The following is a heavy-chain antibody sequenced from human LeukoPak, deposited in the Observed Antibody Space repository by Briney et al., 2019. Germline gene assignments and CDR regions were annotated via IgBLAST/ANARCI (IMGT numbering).Heavy chain of an antibody. CDR3: ARTPVDRWLQWGYAFDI. D-gene: IGHD5-24*01. Sequence: RPSETLSLTCAVSGGSISSGGYSWSWIRQPPGKGLEWIGYIYHSGSTYYNPSLKSRVTISVDTSKNQFSLKLSSVTAADTAVYYCARTPVDRWLQWGYAFDIWGQGTMVTVSS. J-gene: IGHJ3*02. V-gene: IGHV4-30-2*01. CDR2: IYHSGST. CDR1: GGSISSGGYS.